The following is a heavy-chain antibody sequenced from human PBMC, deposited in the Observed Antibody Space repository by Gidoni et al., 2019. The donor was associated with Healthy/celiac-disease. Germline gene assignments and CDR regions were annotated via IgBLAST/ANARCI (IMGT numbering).Heavy chain of an antibody. CDR1: GFTVSSNY. D-gene: IGHD2-15*01. Sequence: EVQLVESGGGLIQPGGSLRLSCAASGFTVSSNYMSWVRQAPGKGLEWVSVIYSGGSTYYADSVKGRFTISRDNSKNTLYLQMNSLRAEDTAVYYCARYCSGGSCYSPHNDAFDIWGQGTMVTVSS. CDR3: ARYCSGGSCYSPHNDAFDI. V-gene: IGHV3-53*01. CDR2: IYSGGST. J-gene: IGHJ3*02.